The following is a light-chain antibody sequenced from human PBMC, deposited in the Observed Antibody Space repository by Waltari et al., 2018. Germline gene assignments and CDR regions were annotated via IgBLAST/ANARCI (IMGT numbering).Light chain of an antibody. J-gene: IGLJ2*01. CDR1: SSDVGRYNY. CDR2: EVR. V-gene: IGLV2-8*01. CDR3: SSYAGSNNVV. Sequence: QSALTQPPSASGSPGQSVTISCTGTSSDVGRYNYVSWYQQHPGKPPKLMIYEVRKRPSGVPARLSGSKSGNTASLTVSGLQAEDEADYYCSSYAGSNNVVFGGGTKLTVL.